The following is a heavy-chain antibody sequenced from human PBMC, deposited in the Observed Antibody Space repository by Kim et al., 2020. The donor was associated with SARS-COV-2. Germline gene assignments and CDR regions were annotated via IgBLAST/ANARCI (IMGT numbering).Heavy chain of an antibody. V-gene: IGHV3-23*01. Sequence: GGSLRLSCTTSGFTFIGHAMSWVRQAPGQGLEWVSSIDGSDGTTYYVDSVKGRFTISRDDAKNTLYLQMRALRADDTATYYCMKGGWGWIWDHWGQG. CDR1: GFTFIGHA. CDR2: IDGSDGTT. CDR3: MKGGWGWIWDH. D-gene: IGHD2-2*03. J-gene: IGHJ4*02.